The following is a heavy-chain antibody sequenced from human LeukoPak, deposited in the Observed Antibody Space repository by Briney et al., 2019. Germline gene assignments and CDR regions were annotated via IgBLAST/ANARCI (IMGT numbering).Heavy chain of an antibody. D-gene: IGHD3-10*01. CDR1: GFTFSSYA. J-gene: IGHJ1*01. V-gene: IGHV3-23*01. CDR2: ISGSGAYT. Sequence: GGSLRLSCGASGFTFSSYAMSWVRQAPGKGLEWVSTISGSGAYTYYADSVKGRFTISRDNSKNTLYLQMNSLRAEDTAVYYCAKYFASGSYYKLPHWGQGTLVTVSS. CDR3: AKYFASGSYYKLPH.